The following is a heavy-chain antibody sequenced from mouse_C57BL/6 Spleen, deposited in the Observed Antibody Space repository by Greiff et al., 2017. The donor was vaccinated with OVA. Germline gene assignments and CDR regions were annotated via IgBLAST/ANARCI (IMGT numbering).Heavy chain of an antibody. V-gene: IGHV5-4*01. D-gene: IGHD1-1*01. Sequence: EVQRVESGGGLVKPGGSLKLSCAASGFTFSSYAMSWVRQTPEKRLEWVATISDGGSYTYYPDNVKGRFTISRDNAKNNLYLQMSHLKSEDTAMYYCARGYGSSQAWFAYWGQGTLVTVSA. CDR3: ARGYGSSQAWFAY. J-gene: IGHJ3*01. CDR2: ISDGGSYT. CDR1: GFTFSSYA.